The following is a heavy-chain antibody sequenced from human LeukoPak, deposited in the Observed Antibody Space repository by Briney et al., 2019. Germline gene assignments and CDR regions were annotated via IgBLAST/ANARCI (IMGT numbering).Heavy chain of an antibody. V-gene: IGHV3-21*01. CDR1: GFTFSSYN. J-gene: IGHJ6*02. CDR2: ISGSSNYI. CDR3: ARDAIVVVPAAMDYYYGMDV. Sequence: GGSLRLSCAASGFTFSSYNMNWVRQAPGKGQEWVSSISGSSNYISYTDSVKGRFTISRDNAKNSLYLQMNSLRAEDTAVYYCARDAIVVVPAAMDYYYGMDVWGQGTTVTVSS. D-gene: IGHD2-2*01.